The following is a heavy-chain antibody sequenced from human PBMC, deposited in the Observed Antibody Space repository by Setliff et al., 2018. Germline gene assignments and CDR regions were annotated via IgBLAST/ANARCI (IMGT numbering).Heavy chain of an antibody. D-gene: IGHD3-16*01. Sequence: GSLRLSCAASGFTFSNYAMSWVRQAPGKGLEWVSAISGSGAISYADSVKGRFTVSRDIPKNTLYLQMNSLRVEDTAIYYCAKVGVLGVFLVFDPWGQGTLVTVSS. CDR2: ISGSGAI. V-gene: IGHV3-23*01. CDR3: AKVGVLGVFLVFDP. J-gene: IGHJ5*02. CDR1: GFTFSNYA.